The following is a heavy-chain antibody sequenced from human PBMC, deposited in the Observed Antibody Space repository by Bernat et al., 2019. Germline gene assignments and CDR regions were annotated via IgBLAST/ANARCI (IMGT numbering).Heavy chain of an antibody. CDR2: FDPEDGET. J-gene: IGHJ5*02. V-gene: IGHV1-24*01. CDR1: GYTLTELS. Sequence: QVQLVQSGAEVKKPGASVKVSCKVSGYTLTELSMHWVRQAPGKGLEWMGGFDPEDGETIYAQKFQGRVTMTEDTSTDTAYMELSSLRSEDTAVYYCATLTLYCSGGSCYSVDNWFDPWGQGTLVTVSS. D-gene: IGHD2-15*01. CDR3: ATLTLYCSGGSCYSVDNWFDP.